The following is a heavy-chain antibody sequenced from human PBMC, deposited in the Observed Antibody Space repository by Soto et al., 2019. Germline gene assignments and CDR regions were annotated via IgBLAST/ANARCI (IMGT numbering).Heavy chain of an antibody. CDR3: ARQYSGYDSYYYYYMDV. CDR2: IYYSGST. D-gene: IGHD5-12*01. V-gene: IGHV4-59*08. CDR1: GGSMSSYY. J-gene: IGHJ6*03. Sequence: PSXTLSLTCTVSGGSMSSYYWSWIRQPPVKGLEWIGYIYYSGSTNYNPSLKSRVTISVDTSKNQFSLKLSSVTAADTAVYYCARQYSGYDSYYYYYMDVWGKGTTVTVSS.